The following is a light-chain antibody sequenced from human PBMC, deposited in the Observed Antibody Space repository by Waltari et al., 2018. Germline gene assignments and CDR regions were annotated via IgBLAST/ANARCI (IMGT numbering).Light chain of an antibody. J-gene: IGLJ1*01. Sequence: QSVLTQPPSASGTPGQRVTISCSGSSSNIGSKTVSWYHQLPGTAPKLLIYGDDQRPSGVPDRFSASKSGTSASLSISNLQSEDEADYYCGAWDDSLNGYVFGSGTKVNVL. CDR2: GDD. CDR1: SSNIGSKT. V-gene: IGLV1-44*01. CDR3: GAWDDSLNGYV.